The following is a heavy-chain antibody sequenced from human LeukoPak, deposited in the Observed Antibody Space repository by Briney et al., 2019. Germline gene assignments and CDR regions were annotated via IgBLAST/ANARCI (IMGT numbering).Heavy chain of an antibody. CDR1: GFTFSSYW. CDR3: AREYWGSSGWYGIDY. J-gene: IGHJ4*02. Sequence: PGGSLRLSCAASGFTFSSYWMSWVRQAPGKGLEWVANIKQDGSEKYYVDSVKGRFTISRDNAKNSLYLQMNSLRAEDTAVYYCAREYWGSSGWYGIDYWGQGTLVTVSS. CDR2: IKQDGSEK. D-gene: IGHD6-19*01. V-gene: IGHV3-7*01.